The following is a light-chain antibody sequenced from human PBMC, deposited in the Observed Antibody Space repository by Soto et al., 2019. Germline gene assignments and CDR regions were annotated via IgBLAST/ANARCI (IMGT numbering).Light chain of an antibody. V-gene: IGKV3-20*01. J-gene: IGKJ4*01. CDR3: QQYGSSPLT. CDR1: QSVSSSY. CDR2: DAS. Sequence: TLSLSPGERATLSCRASQSVSSSYLAWYQHKPGQAPRLLIYDASSRATGIPDRFSGSGSGTDFTLTISRLEPEDFAVYYCQQYGSSPLTFGGGTKVDIK.